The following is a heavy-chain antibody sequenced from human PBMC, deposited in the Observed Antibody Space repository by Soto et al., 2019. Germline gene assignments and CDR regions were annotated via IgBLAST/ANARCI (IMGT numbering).Heavy chain of an antibody. CDR1: GFSFSYYA. CDR2: ISYDGTTT. CDR3: ARDHRKRYTSPSPYYYYGMDV. J-gene: IGHJ6*02. Sequence: PGGSLRLSCAASGFSFSYYAMNWVRQAPGKGLEWVAVISYDGTTTSYADSVKGRFTISRDNSKNTLFLQMNSLRTEDTAVFYCARDHRKRYTSPSPYYYYGMDVWGQGTTVTVSS. V-gene: IGHV3-30-3*01. D-gene: IGHD3-16*02.